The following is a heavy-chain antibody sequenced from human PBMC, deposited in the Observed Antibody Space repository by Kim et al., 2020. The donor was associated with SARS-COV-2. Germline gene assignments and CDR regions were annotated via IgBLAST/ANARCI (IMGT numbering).Heavy chain of an antibody. CDR2: IYYSGST. CDR3: ARQIGELRYFDWSPP. D-gene: IGHD3-9*01. J-gene: IGHJ5*02. V-gene: IGHV4-39*01. CDR1: GGSISSSSYY. Sequence: SETLSLTCTVSGGSISSSSYYWGWIHQPPGKGLEWIGSIYYSGSTYYNPSLKSRVTISVDTSKNQFSLKLSSVTAADTAVYYCARQIGELRYFDWSPPWGQGTLVTVSS.